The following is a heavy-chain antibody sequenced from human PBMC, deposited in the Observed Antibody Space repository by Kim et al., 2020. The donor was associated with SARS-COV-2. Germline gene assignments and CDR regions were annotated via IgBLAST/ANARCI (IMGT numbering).Heavy chain of an antibody. Sequence: GGSLRLSCAASGFTFSSYGMHWVRQAPGKGLEWVAVIWYDGSNKYYADSVKGRFTISRDNSKNTLYLQMNSLRAEDTAVYYCARDSGRYYYGSGSSYYYMDVWGKGTTVTVSS. CDR1: GFTFSSYG. J-gene: IGHJ6*03. CDR3: ARDSGRYYYGSGSSYYYMDV. CDR2: IWYDGSNK. D-gene: IGHD3-10*01. V-gene: IGHV3-33*01.